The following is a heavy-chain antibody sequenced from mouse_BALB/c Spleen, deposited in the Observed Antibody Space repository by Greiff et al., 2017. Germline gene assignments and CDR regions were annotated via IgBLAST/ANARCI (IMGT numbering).Heavy chain of an antibody. V-gene: IGHV5-12-2*01. CDR3: ARRNWDGWYFDV. D-gene: IGHD4-1*01. J-gene: IGHJ1*01. CDR2: ISNGGGST. CDR1: GFTFSSYT. Sequence: EVQLQQSGGGLVQPGGSLKLSCAASGFTFSSYTMSWVRQTPEKRLEWVAYISNGGGSTYYPDTVKGRFTISRDNAKNTLYLQMSSLKSEDTAMYYCARRNWDGWYFDVWGAGTTVTVSS.